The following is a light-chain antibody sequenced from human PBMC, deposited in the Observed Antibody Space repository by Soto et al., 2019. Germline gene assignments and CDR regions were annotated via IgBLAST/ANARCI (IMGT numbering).Light chain of an antibody. CDR2: GAS. CDR1: QSVSRN. CDR3: QQYNNWPHT. Sequence: EIVMTQSPATLSVSPGERATLSCRASQSVSRNLAWYQQKPGQAPRLLIYGASTRATGIPARFSGSGSGTEFTLTISSLKSEDFAVYYCQQYNNWPHTFCQGTKLEIK. V-gene: IGKV3-15*01. J-gene: IGKJ2*01.